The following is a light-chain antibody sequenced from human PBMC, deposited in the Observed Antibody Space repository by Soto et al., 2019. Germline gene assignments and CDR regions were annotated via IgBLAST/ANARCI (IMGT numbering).Light chain of an antibody. V-gene: IGKV3-20*01. CDR2: GAS. J-gene: IGKJ1*01. CDR3: QQYGSSPPVT. Sequence: EIVLTQSPGTLSLSPGERATLSCRASQSVSSSYLAWYQQKPGQAPRLLIYGASSRATGIPDRFSGSGSGTDFPLTISRLEPEDFAVYYCQQYGSSPPVTFGQGTKVELK. CDR1: QSVSSSY.